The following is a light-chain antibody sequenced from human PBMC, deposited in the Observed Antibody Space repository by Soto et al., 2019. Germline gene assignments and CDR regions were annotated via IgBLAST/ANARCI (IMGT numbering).Light chain of an antibody. J-gene: IGLJ2*01. V-gene: IGLV2-11*01. Sequence: QSVLTQPRSVSGSPGQSVTISCTGTSSGVGGYDYVSWYQQHPGKAPKLMIFDVTERPSGVPDRFSGSKSGNSASLIISGLQAEDEDDYCCCLCAGNSLFFGVGTKLTVL. CDR1: SSGVGGYDY. CDR2: DVT. CDR3: CLCAGNSLF.